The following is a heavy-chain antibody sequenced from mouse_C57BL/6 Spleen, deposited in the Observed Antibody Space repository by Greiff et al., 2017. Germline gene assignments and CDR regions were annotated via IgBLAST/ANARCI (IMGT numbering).Heavy chain of an antibody. V-gene: IGHV14-4*01. CDR2: IDPENGDT. CDR1: GFHIQDDY. CDR3: TTRSYDGFQAWFAY. Sequence: EVQLQQSGAELVRPGASVKLSCPASGFHIQDDYMHWVKQRPEQGLEWIGWIDPENGDTEYASKFQGKATITADTSSNTAYLQLSSLTSEDTAVYYCTTRSYDGFQAWFAYWGQGTLVTVSA. D-gene: IGHD2-3*01. J-gene: IGHJ3*01.